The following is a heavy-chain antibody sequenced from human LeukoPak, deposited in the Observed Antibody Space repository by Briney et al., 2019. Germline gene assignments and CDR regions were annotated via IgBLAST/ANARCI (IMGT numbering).Heavy chain of an antibody. CDR1: GFTFSTYS. D-gene: IGHD2-2*01. J-gene: IGHJ4*02. CDR3: ARGEQVVPAATSHY. V-gene: IGHV3-21*01. CDR2: ISSSSSFI. Sequence: GGSLRLSCAASGFTFSTYSMNWVRQAPGKGLEWVSSISSSSSFIYYADSVKGRFTISRDNAKNSLFLLMNSLRAEDTAVYYCARGEQVVPAATSHYRGQGTLVIVSS.